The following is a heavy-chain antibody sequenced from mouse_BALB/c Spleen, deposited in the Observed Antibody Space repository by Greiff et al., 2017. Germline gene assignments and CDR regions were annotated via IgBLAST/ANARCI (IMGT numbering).Heavy chain of an antibody. J-gene: IGHJ3*01. V-gene: IGHV3-8*02. CDR2: ISYSGST. D-gene: IGHD2-3*01. CDR1: GDSITSGY. CDR3: ARCFDGYYEFAY. Sequence: EVKLMESGPSLVKPSQTLSLTCSVTGDSITSGYWNWIRKFPGNKLEYMGYISYSGSTYYNPSLKSRISITRDTSKNQYYLQLNSVTTEDTATYYCARCFDGYYEFAYWGQGTLVTVSA.